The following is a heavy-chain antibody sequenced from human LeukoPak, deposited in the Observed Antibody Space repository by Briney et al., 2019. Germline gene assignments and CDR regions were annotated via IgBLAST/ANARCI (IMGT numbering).Heavy chain of an antibody. J-gene: IGHJ4*02. CDR3: ARVVGRYCSSTSCYIDY. CDR1: GGSISTYY. V-gene: IGHV4-59*01. Sequence: PSETLSLTCIVSGGSISTYYWSWIRQPPGKGLEWIGYIYDSGSTNYNPSLKSRVTISEDTSKRQFSLKLRSVTAADTVVYYCARVVGRYCSSTSCYIDYWGQGTLVTVSS. CDR2: IYDSGST. D-gene: IGHD2-2*02.